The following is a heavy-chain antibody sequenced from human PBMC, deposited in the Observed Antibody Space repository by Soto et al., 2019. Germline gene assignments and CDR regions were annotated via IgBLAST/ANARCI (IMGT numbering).Heavy chain of an antibody. CDR2: ISGSAVAT. CDR1: GFTFSSFA. J-gene: IGHJ2*01. CDR3: AKSYDSSGFRYWYFDL. Sequence: GGSLRLSCATSGFTFSSFAMNWVRQAPGKGLEWVSAISGSAVATYYTDSVKGRFTISRDNSKNTLYLQMNSLRAEDTAVYYCAKSYDSSGFRYWYFDLWGRGTLVTVSS. D-gene: IGHD3-22*01. V-gene: IGHV3-23*01.